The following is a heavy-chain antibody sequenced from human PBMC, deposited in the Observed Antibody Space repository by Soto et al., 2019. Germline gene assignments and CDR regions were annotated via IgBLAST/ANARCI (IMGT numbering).Heavy chain of an antibody. V-gene: IGHV3-15*01. Sequence: EVQLVESGGGLVKPGGSLRLSCAASGFTFSNAWMSWVRQAPGKGLEWVGRIKSKTDGGTTDYAAPVKGRFTISRDDSKNTLYLQMNRLKTEDTAVYYCTTDPSPTYYYDSSGRPFDYWGQGTLVTVSS. D-gene: IGHD3-22*01. J-gene: IGHJ4*02. CDR3: TTDPSPTYYYDSSGRPFDY. CDR1: GFTFSNAW. CDR2: IKSKTDGGTT.